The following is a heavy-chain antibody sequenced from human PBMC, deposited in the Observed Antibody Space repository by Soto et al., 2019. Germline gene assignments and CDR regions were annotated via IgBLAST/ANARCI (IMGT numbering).Heavy chain of an antibody. CDR3: ARDQVGPLYYYYYGMDV. D-gene: IGHD1-26*01. Sequence: GGSLRLSCAASGFTFRTYSMNWVRQAPGKGLEWVSSISSSSTYIYYADSVKGRFTISRDNAKNSLYMQLTSLRAEDTAVYYCARDQVGPLYYYYYGMDVWGQGTTVTVSS. J-gene: IGHJ6*02. V-gene: IGHV3-21*01. CDR1: GFTFRTYS. CDR2: ISSSSTYI.